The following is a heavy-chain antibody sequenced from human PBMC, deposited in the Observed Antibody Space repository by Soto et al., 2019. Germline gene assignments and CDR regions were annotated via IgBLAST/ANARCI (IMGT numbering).Heavy chain of an antibody. CDR3: ASSSRFTYDFWSGYYPPPDY. CDR2: IIPIFGTA. J-gene: IGHJ4*02. Sequence: SVKVSCKASGGTFSSYAISWVRQAPGQGLEWMGGIIPIFGTANYAQKFQGRVTITADKSTSTAYMELSSLRSEDTAVYYCASSSRFTYDFWSGYYPPPDYWGQGTLVTVPS. V-gene: IGHV1-69*06. CDR1: GGTFSSYA. D-gene: IGHD3-3*01.